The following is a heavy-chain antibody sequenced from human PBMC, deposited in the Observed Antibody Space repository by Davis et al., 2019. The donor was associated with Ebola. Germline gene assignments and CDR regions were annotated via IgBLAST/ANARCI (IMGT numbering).Heavy chain of an antibody. Sequence: PSETLSLTCTVSGGSINSSGYYWGWIRLPPGKGLEWIGTIYYSGSTHYNPSLKSRVTISVDTSKNQFSLKLSSVTAADTAVYYCARQDSNPSGYYGLDVWGQGTTVTVSS. CDR3: ARQDSNPSGYYGLDV. J-gene: IGHJ6*02. V-gene: IGHV4-39*01. CDR2: IYYSGST. D-gene: IGHD4-11*01. CDR1: GGSINSSGYY.